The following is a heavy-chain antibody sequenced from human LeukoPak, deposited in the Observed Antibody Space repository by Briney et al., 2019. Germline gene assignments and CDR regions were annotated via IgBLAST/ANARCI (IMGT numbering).Heavy chain of an antibody. V-gene: IGHV4-59*01. D-gene: IGHD2/OR15-2a*01. CDR3: ARDSMGTDDSYEYFDY. Sequence: SETLSLTCTVSGGSISSYYWSWIRQPPGKGLEWIGYIYYSGSTNYNPSLKSRVTITVDTSKNQFSLKLSSVTAADTAVYYCARDSMGTDDSYEYFDYWGQGTLVTVSS. CDR2: IYYSGST. CDR1: GGSISSYY. J-gene: IGHJ4*02.